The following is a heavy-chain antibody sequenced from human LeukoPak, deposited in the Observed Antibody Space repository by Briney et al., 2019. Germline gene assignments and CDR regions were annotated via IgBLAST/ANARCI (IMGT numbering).Heavy chain of an antibody. CDR1: GHTFTGHY. CDR2: LNPHNGGT. Sequence: GASVKVSCKASGHTFTGHYIHWVRQAPGQGLEWMGWLNPHNGGTRFAQKFQDRVTLTRDTSISTAYMELSSLRSEDTAVYYCARGDLDRYFDYWGQGTLVTVSS. V-gene: IGHV1-2*02. CDR3: ARGDLDRYFDY. D-gene: IGHD3-16*01. J-gene: IGHJ4*02.